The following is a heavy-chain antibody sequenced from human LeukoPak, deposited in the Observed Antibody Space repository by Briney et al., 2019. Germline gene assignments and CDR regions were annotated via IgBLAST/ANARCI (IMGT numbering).Heavy chain of an antibody. D-gene: IGHD6-13*01. CDR2: IVVGSGNT. CDR1: GFTFTSSA. J-gene: IGHJ4*02. CDR3: AASRSSSWYFDY. Sequence: SVKVSCKASGFTFTSSAMQWVRQARGQRLEWIGWIVVGSGNTNYAQKFQERVTITRDMSTSTTYMELSSLRSEDTAVYYCAASRSSSWYFDYWGQGTLVTVSS. V-gene: IGHV1-58*02.